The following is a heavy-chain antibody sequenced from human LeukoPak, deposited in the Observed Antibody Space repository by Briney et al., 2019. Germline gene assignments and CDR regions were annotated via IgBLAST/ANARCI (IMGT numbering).Heavy chain of an antibody. D-gene: IGHD3-10*01. J-gene: IGHJ4*02. CDR3: AGGRMGYYYGSGSYHIDY. CDR1: GGSFSGYY. V-gene: IGHV4-34*01. Sequence: SETLSLTCAVYGGSFSGYYWSWIRQPPGKGLEWIGEINHSGSTNYNPSLKSRVTISVDTSKNQFSLKLSSVTAADTAVYYCAGGRMGYYYGSGSYHIDYWGQGTLVTVSS. CDR2: INHSGST.